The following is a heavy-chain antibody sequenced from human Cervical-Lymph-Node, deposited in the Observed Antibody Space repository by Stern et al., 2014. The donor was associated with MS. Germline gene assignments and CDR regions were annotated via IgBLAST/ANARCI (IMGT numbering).Heavy chain of an antibody. CDR3: ARGFCGSPSCYATYGMDV. Sequence: QMQLVQSGAEVKKPGSSVMISCKASGGSFSSDTFSWVRQAPGQGLEWMGRGIPMSGGPHYARKFQGRVTITADESTSTAYMKLGGLRPEDTAVYYCARGFCGSPSCYATYGMDVWGPGTTV. V-gene: IGHV1-69*18. D-gene: IGHD2-2*01. CDR2: GIPMSGGP. CDR1: GGSFSSDT. J-gene: IGHJ6*02.